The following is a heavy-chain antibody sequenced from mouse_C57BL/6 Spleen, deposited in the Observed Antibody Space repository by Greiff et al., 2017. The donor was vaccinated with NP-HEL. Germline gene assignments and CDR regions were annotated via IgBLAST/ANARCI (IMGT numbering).Heavy chain of an antibody. CDR3: ARRGYYDYGVAY. J-gene: IGHJ3*01. D-gene: IGHD2-4*01. CDR1: GYTFTDYN. CDR2: INTNNGGT. Sequence: EVQLQQSGPELVKPGASVKIPCKASGYTFTDYNMDWVKQSHGKSLEWIGDINTNNGGTIYNQKFKGKATLTVDKSSSTAYMELRSLTYEDTAVEYCARRGYYDYGVAYWGQGTLVTVSA. V-gene: IGHV1-18*01.